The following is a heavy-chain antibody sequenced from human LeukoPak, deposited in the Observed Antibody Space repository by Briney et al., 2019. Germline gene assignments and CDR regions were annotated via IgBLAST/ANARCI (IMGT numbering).Heavy chain of an antibody. V-gene: IGHV1-8*01. CDR3: ARGPGANYYGSGSLADY. CDR1: GYTFTSYD. Sequence: GASVKVSCKASGYTFTSYDINWVRQATGQGLEWMGWMNPNSGNTGYAQKFQGRVTMTRDTSISTAYMELSRLRSDDTAVYYCARGPGANYYGSGSLADYWGQGTLVTVSS. CDR2: MNPNSGNT. D-gene: IGHD3-10*01. J-gene: IGHJ4*02.